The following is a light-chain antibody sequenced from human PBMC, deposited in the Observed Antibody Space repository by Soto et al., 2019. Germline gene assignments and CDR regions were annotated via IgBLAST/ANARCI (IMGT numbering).Light chain of an antibody. V-gene: IGKV3-11*01. J-gene: IGKJ3*01. CDR1: QSVRGS. CDR2: DAS. CDR3: QQRSNWPT. Sequence: EIVLTQSPATLSLSPGERATLSCRASQSVRGSLAWYQQKPGQAPRLLIYDASNRATGIPARFSGGGSGTVFTLTISSLEPEDFAVYYCQQRSNWPTFGPGTKVDIK.